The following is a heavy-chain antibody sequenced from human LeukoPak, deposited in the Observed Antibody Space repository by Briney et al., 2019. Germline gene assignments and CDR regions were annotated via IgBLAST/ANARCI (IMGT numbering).Heavy chain of an antibody. J-gene: IGHJ4*02. CDR2: ISGSGGST. V-gene: IGHV3-23*01. CDR1: GFTFSSYA. CDR3: AKGYSSSWSGGFDY. D-gene: IGHD6-13*01. Sequence: GGSLRLSCAASGFTFSSYAMNWVRQAPGKGLEWVSAISGSGGSTYYADSVKGRFTISRDNSKNTLYLQMNSLRAEDTAVYYCAKGYSSSWSGGFDYWGQGTLVTVSS.